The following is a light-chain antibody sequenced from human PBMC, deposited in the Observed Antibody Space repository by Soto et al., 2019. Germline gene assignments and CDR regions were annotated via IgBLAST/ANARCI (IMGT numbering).Light chain of an antibody. CDR2: GAS. Sequence: EIVLTQSPGTLSLSPGERATLSCKASQTISNTFLAWYQRRPGQAPRLLIYGASGRATGIPDRFSGSGSGTDFTLTISSLQPEDFATYYCQQSYSIPWTFGQGTKVEIK. J-gene: IGKJ1*01. CDR1: QTISNTF. V-gene: IGKV3-20*01. CDR3: QQSYSIPWT.